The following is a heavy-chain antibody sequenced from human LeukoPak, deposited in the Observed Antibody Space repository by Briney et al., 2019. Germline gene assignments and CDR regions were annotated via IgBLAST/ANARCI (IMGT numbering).Heavy chain of an antibody. CDR2: ISGYNGNT. CDR1: GYTFTSYD. Sequence: ASLKVSCKASGYTFTSYDINWVRQAPGQGLEWMGWISGYNGNTNYAQKLQGRVTMTTDTSTSTAYMDLRSLRSDDAAVYYCARGWGSGHFDYWGQGTLVTVSS. CDR3: ARGWGSGHFDY. J-gene: IGHJ4*02. V-gene: IGHV1-18*01. D-gene: IGHD2-15*01.